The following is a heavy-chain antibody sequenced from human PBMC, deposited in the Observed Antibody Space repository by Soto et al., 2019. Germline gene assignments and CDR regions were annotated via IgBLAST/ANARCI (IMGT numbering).Heavy chain of an antibody. CDR2: IYAAGGT. D-gene: IGHD6-19*01. CDR3: ARDQGVAVTG. J-gene: IGHJ4*02. CDR1: GFIVSSNY. Sequence: GGSLRLSCAASGFIVSSNYMTWVRQAPGKGLEWVTVIYAAGGTFYADSVKGRFTVSRDNSKNTLYLQMSSLRVEDTAVYYCARDQGVAVTGWGQGTLVNVS. V-gene: IGHV3-66*01.